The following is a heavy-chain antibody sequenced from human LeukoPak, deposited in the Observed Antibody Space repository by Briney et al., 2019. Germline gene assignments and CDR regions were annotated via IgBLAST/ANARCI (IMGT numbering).Heavy chain of an antibody. Sequence: ASVTVSCKASGYTFTNYYMHWVRQAPGQGLEWMGLINPSGGSTSYAQKFQGRDTMTRDTSTRTDYMELSSLRAEDTAVYYCGRGLAYCGGDCYWGFDYWGQGTLVTVSS. D-gene: IGHD2-21*02. J-gene: IGHJ4*02. CDR3: GRGLAYCGGDCYWGFDY. V-gene: IGHV1-46*01. CDR2: INPSGGST. CDR1: GYTFTNYY.